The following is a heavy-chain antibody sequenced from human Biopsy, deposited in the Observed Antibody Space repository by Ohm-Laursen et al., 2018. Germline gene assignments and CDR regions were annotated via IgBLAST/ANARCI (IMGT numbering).Heavy chain of an antibody. V-gene: IGHV3-33*01. CDR1: GFTFSGYG. D-gene: IGHD3-10*01. CDR3: ARDRYYGSENYFSHYNMDV. Sequence: SLRLSCSASGFTFSGYGMHWVRQAPGKGLEWVAVIWYDGTDKFYADSVKGRFTISRDNSKNTLYLHMNSLRAADTAVYYCARDRYYGSENYFSHYNMDVWGQGATVTVSS. CDR2: IWYDGTDK. J-gene: IGHJ6*03.